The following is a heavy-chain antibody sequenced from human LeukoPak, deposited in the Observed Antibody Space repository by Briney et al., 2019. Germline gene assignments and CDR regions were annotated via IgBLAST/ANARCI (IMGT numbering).Heavy chain of an antibody. D-gene: IGHD3-10*01. CDR2: IYHSGST. Sequence: SQTLSLTCAVSGGSISSGGYSRSWIRQPPGKGLEWIGYIYHSGSTYYNPSLNSRDTISVDPSKNQFSLKLSSVTAADTAVYYCARSGWELGDLLFDYWGQGTLVTVAS. V-gene: IGHV4-30-2*05. CDR1: GGSISSGGYS. J-gene: IGHJ4*02. CDR3: ARSGWELGDLLFDY.